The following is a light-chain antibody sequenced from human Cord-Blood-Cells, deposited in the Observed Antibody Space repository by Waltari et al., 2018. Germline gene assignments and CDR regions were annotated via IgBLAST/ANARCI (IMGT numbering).Light chain of an antibody. CDR2: QDS. CDR1: KLGDKY. V-gene: IGLV3-1*01. CDR3: QAWDSSTVV. Sequence: SYKLTQPPSVSVSPGQTASITCSGDKLGDKYACWYQQKPGQSPVLVIYQDSKRPSGIPERFSGSNSGNTATLTVSGTQAMDEADYYCQAWDSSTVVFGGGT. J-gene: IGLJ2*01.